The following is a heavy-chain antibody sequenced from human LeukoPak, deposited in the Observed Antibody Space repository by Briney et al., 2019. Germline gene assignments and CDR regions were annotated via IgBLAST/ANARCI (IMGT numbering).Heavy chain of an antibody. V-gene: IGHV1-69*04. CDR3: ASTGGGDGAYDI. CDR2: TIPLLDKP. J-gene: IGHJ3*02. Sequence: GASVKVSCKASGDTFSTYAIIWVRQAPGQGLEWMGRTIPLLDKPNYAQKFQDRVTIIADKSTSTSYMELGSLTSEDTAIYYCASTGGGDGAYDIWGQGTMVAVSS. CDR1: GDTFSTYA. D-gene: IGHD1-26*01.